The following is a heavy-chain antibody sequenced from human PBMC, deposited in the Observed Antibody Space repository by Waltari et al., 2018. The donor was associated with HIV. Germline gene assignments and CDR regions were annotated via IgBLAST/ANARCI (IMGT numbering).Heavy chain of an antibody. CDR1: GFPFSTNE. CDR2: ISSSGSTI. Sequence: EVQVVESGGGLGPPGGSLRLSCAASGFPFSTNEMNWVRQAPGKGLEWVSYISSSGSTIYYADSVKGRFTISRDNAKNSLYLQMNSLRAEDTAVYFCARDGSSYYGLDYWGRGTLVTVSS. CDR3: ARDGSSYYGLDY. J-gene: IGHJ4*02. D-gene: IGHD1-26*01. V-gene: IGHV3-48*03.